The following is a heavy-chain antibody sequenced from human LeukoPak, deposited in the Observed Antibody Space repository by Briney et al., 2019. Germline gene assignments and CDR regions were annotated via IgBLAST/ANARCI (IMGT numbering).Heavy chain of an antibody. D-gene: IGHD6-13*01. CDR3: ARVHDRYSSSWYFDY. V-gene: IGHV3-66*01. Sequence: GGSLRLSCAASGFTVSSNYMSWVRQAPGKGLEWVSVIYSGGSTYYADSVKGRFTISRDDSKNTLYLQMNSLRAEDTAVYYCARVHDRYSSSWYFDYWGQGTLVTVSS. CDR2: IYSGGST. J-gene: IGHJ4*02. CDR1: GFTVSSNY.